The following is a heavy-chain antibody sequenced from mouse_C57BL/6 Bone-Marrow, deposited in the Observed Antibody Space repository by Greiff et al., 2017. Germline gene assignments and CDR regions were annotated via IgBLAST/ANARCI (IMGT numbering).Heavy chain of an antibody. CDR2: MHPNGGSP. CDR1: GYTFTNYW. D-gene: IGHD2-4*01. Sequence: QVQLKEPGAELVKPGASVKLSCKASGYTFTNYWMHWVKQRPGQGLEWIGMMHPNGGSPNYNDKFKSEATLSVDKSSRTAYMELSSLTSEDSAVYFCAKSYDYDDYTRDYWGQGTSVTVSS. CDR3: AKSYDYDDYTRDY. V-gene: IGHV1-64*01. J-gene: IGHJ4*01.